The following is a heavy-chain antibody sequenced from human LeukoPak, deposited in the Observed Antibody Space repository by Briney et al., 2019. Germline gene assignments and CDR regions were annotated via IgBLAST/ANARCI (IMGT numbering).Heavy chain of an antibody. J-gene: IGHJ5*02. Sequence: ASVKVSCKASGYTFTSYYMHWVRQAPGQGLEWMGIINPSGGSTSYAQKFQGRVTMTRDTSTSTVYMELSSLTSEDTAVYYCARSPSGVGIANWFDPWGQGTLVTVSS. CDR3: ARSPSGVGIANWFDP. D-gene: IGHD6-13*01. V-gene: IGHV1-46*01. CDR1: GYTFTSYY. CDR2: INPSGGST.